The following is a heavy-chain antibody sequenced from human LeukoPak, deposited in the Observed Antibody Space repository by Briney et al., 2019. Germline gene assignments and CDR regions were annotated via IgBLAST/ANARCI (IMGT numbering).Heavy chain of an antibody. CDR2: INHSGRT. J-gene: IGHJ3*02. CDR1: GGSFSGYY. V-gene: IGHV4-34*01. CDR3: ARGGNCSGGSCYLKDDAFDI. Sequence: SETLSLTCAVYGGSFSGYYWSWIRQPPGKGLEWIGEINHSGRTNYNPSFKSRVTISVDTSKNQFSLKLSSVTAADTAVYYCARGGNCSGGSCYLKDDAFDIWGQGTMVTVSS. D-gene: IGHD2-15*01.